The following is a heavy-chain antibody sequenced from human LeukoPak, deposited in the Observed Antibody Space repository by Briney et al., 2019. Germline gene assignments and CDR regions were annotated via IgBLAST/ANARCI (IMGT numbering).Heavy chain of an antibody. CDR1: GFTVSSNY. J-gene: IGHJ4*02. V-gene: IGHV3-53*01. D-gene: IGHD3-10*01. CDR2: IYSGGST. Sequence: GGSLRLSCAASGFTVSSNYMSWVSQAPGKGLEWVSVIYSGGSTYYADSVKGRFTISRDNSKNTLYLQMNSLRAEDTAVYYCAKASRLLHGSGSYPGYFDYWGQGALVTVSS. CDR3: AKASRLLHGSGSYPGYFDY.